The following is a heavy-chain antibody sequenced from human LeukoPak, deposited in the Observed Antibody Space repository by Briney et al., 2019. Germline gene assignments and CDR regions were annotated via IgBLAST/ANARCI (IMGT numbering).Heavy chain of an antibody. J-gene: IGHJ4*02. Sequence: SETLSLTCAVYGGSFSGYYWSWIRQPPGKGLEWIGEISHRGSTKYNPSLKTRLFISIDTSKNQFSLKLSSVTAADTAVYYCARGGDYRGFDYWGQGTLVTVSS. CDR3: ARGGDYRGFDY. V-gene: IGHV4-34*09. CDR1: GGSFSGYY. D-gene: IGHD3-16*01. CDR2: ISHRGST.